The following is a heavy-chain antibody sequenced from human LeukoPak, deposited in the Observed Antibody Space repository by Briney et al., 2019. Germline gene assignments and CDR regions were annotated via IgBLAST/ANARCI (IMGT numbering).Heavy chain of an antibody. CDR2: INPSGGST. CDR3: ARVASSGSYCYYYMDV. CDR1: GYTFTSYY. V-gene: IGHV1-46*01. J-gene: IGHJ6*03. D-gene: IGHD3-10*01. Sequence: GASVKVSCKASGYTFTSYYMHWVRQAPGQGLEWMGIINPSGGSTSYAQKFQGRVTMTRDTSTSTVYMELSSLRSEDTAVYYCARVASSGSYCYYYMDVWGKGTTVTVSS.